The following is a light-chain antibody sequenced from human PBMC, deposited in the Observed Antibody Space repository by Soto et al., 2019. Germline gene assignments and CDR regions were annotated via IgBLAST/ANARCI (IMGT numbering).Light chain of an antibody. CDR1: QGISNY. CDR2: AAS. V-gene: IGKV1-27*01. CDR3: QKDDSAPLFT. J-gene: IGKJ3*01. Sequence: DIQMTQSPSSLSASVGDRVTITCRASQGISNYVAWYQQRTGKAPKLLIYAASTLQSGVPSRFSGSESGTDFTLTSSGLQPEDVATYYCQKDDSAPLFTFGPGTKVEIK.